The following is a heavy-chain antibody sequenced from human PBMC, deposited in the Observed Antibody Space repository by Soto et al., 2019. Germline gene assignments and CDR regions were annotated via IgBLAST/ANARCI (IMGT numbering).Heavy chain of an antibody. CDR3: ARESEDLSSNSYY. CDR1: GFTFTRYS. J-gene: IGHJ4*02. V-gene: IGHV3-21*01. D-gene: IGHD6-6*01. Sequence: EVQLVASGGGLVKPGGSLRLSCAASGFTFTRYSMNWVRQAPGKGLEWVSSISSTTNYISYGDSMKGRFTISRDNAKHSLYLEMNSLRAEDPSVYYCARESEDLSSNSYYWGQGAMVTVAS. CDR2: ISSTTNYI.